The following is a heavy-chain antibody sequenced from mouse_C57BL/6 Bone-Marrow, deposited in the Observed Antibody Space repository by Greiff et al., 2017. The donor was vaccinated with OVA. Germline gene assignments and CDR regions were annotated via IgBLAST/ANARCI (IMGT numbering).Heavy chain of an antibody. D-gene: IGHD2-10*01. V-gene: IGHV1-81*01. Sequence: VQLQQSGAELARPGASVKLSCKASGYTFTSYGISWVKQRTGQGLEWIGEIYPRSGNTYYNEKFKGKATLTADKSASTAYIELRSLTSEDSAVYFCASLLCYAMDYWGQGTSVTVSS. CDR1: GYTFTSYG. J-gene: IGHJ4*01. CDR3: ASLLCYAMDY. CDR2: IYPRSGNT.